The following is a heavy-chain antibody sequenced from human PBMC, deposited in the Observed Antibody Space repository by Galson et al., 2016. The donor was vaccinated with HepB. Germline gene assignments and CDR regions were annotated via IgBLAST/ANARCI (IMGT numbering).Heavy chain of an antibody. CDR1: GASISTYY. D-gene: IGHD5-18*01. J-gene: IGHJ4*02. CDR2: IDDSGTT. CDR3: AMDTHAWVRFDH. Sequence: ETLSLTCAVSGASISTYYWSWLRQPPGKGLEWIGYIDDSGTTNYNPSLKSRVTISVGTSKNQFSLRLSSVTPADTAVYYCAMDTHAWVRFDHWGPGSLVTVSS. V-gene: IGHV4-59*01.